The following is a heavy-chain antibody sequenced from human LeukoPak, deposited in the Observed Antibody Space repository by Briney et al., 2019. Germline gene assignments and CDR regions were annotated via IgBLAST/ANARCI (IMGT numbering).Heavy chain of an antibody. J-gene: IGHJ6*03. CDR3: ARAAREVTTTEQAEFFHYYYYYMDV. CDR1: GFTFSTYD. CDR2: FSSSGNTT. Sequence: GGSLRLSCAASGFTFSTYDISWVRQAPGKGLEWVSTFSSSGNTTYYADSVKGRFTISRDNSKNTLYLQMNSLRAEDTAVYYCARAAREVTTTEQAEFFHYYYYYMDVWGKGTTVTISS. V-gene: IGHV3-23*01. D-gene: IGHD4-17*01.